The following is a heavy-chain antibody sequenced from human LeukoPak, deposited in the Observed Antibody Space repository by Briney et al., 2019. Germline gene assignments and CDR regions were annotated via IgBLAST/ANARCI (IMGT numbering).Heavy chain of an antibody. J-gene: IGHJ6*02. CDR2: INHSGST. CDR1: GGSFSGYY. D-gene: IGHD3-10*01. Sequence: SETLSLTCAVYGGSFSGYYWSWIRQPPGKGLEWIGEINHSGSTNYNPSLKSRVTISVDTSKNQFSLKLSSVTAADTAVNYCARSRPYGSGSYYRYYYYYGMDVWGQGTTVTVSS. CDR3: ARSRPYGSGSYYRYYYYYGMDV. V-gene: IGHV4-34*01.